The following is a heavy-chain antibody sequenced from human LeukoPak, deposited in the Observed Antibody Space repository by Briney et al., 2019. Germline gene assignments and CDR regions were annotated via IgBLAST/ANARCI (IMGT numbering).Heavy chain of an antibody. J-gene: IGHJ6*03. D-gene: IGHD2-2*01. V-gene: IGHV3-30-3*01. CDR3: ARDTDIVVVPAAVWSGDMDV. Sequence: PGGSLRLSCAASGFTFSSYAMHWVRQAPGKGLEWVAVISYDGSNKYYADSVKGRFTISRDNSKNTLYLQMNSPRAEDTAVYYCARDTDIVVVPAAVWSGDMDVWGKGTTVTVSS. CDR2: ISYDGSNK. CDR1: GFTFSSYA.